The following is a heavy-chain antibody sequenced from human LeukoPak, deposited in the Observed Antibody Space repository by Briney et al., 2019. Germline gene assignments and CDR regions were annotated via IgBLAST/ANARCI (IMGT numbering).Heavy chain of an antibody. Sequence: ASVPVSFTASGYTFTSYAMHWVRQAPGQRLEWMGWINAGNGNTKYSQKFQGRVTITRDTSASTAYMELSSLRSEDTAVYYCASSPARKSISSSWYEGDYWGQGTLVTVAS. J-gene: IGHJ4*02. CDR1: GYTFTSYA. CDR3: ASSPARKSISSSWYEGDY. V-gene: IGHV1-3*01. D-gene: IGHD6-13*01. CDR2: INAGNGNT.